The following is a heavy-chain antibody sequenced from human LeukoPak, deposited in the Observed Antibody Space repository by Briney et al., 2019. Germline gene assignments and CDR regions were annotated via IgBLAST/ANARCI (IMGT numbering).Heavy chain of an antibody. J-gene: IGHJ4*02. CDR1: GGSISGYY. D-gene: IGHD3-9*01. CDR2: IYYSGST. CDR3: ARFWYDILTGSYYFDY. V-gene: IGHV4-59*01. Sequence: SETLSLTCTVSGGSISGYYWSWLRQPPGKGLEWSGYIYYSGSTNYNPSLKSRVTISVDTSKNQFSLKLSSVTAADTAVYYCARFWYDILTGSYYFDYWGQGTLVTVSS.